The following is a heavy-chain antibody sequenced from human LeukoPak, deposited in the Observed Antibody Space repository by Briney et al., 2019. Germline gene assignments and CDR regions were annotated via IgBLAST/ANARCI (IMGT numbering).Heavy chain of an antibody. V-gene: IGHV4-59*01. D-gene: IGHD3-10*01. CDR1: GGSISRNY. Sequence: SETLSLTCTVSGGSISRNYWSWIRQTPGKGLEWIGYIHSIGTTNYNPSLESRLTISIDTSKDQFSLKLTSVTAADTAVYYCATSYYGSGTYYNWFDPWGQGTLVTVSS. CDR2: IHSIGTT. CDR3: ATSYYGSGTYYNWFDP. J-gene: IGHJ5*02.